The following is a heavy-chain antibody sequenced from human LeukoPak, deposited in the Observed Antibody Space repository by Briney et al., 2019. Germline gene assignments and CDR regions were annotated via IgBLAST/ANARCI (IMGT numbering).Heavy chain of an antibody. CDR1: GFTFSTYA. D-gene: IGHD3-22*01. V-gene: IGHV3-21*01. Sequence: GGSLRLSCAASGFTFSTYAMSWVRQAPGKGLEWVSSISSSSSYIYYADSVKGRFTISRDDAKNSLSLQMNSLRAEDTAVYYCARGDSSGYYTGDYWGQGTLVTVSS. CDR2: ISSSSSYI. J-gene: IGHJ4*02. CDR3: ARGDSSGYYTGDY.